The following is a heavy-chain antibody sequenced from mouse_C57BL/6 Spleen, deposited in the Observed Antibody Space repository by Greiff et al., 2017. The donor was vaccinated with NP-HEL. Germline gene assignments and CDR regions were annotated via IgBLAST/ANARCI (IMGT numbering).Heavy chain of an antibody. CDR2: IYPGDGDT. CDR3: ARRYDPYAMDY. D-gene: IGHD2-3*01. J-gene: IGHJ4*01. CDR1: GYAFSSSW. Sequence: QLKQSGPELVKPGASVKISCKASGYAFSSSWMNWVKQRPGKGLEWIGRIYPGDGDTNYNGKFKGKATLTADKSSSTAYMQLSSLTSEDSAVYFCARRYDPYAMDYWGQGTSVTVSS. V-gene: IGHV1-82*01.